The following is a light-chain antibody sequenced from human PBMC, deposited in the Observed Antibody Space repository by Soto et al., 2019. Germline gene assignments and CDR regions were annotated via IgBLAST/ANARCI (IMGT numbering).Light chain of an antibody. CDR2: GAS. CDR1: QSVSSN. V-gene: IGKV3-15*01. J-gene: IGKJ1*01. Sequence: EIVMTQSPATLSVSPGERATLSCRASQSVSSNLAWYQQKPGQAPRLLIYGASTRATGIPARFSGSGSGTESTLTISSLRSEDLAVYYCQQYNNQWTFGQGTKV. CDR3: QQYNNQWT.